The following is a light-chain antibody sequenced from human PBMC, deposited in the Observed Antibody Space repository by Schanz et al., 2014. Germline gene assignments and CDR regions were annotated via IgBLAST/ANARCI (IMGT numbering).Light chain of an antibody. J-gene: IGLJ1*01. CDR2: DVS. CDR1: SSDVGRYNY. V-gene: IGLV2-14*01. Sequence: QSALTQPASVSGSPGQSITISCTGTSSDVGRYNYVSWYQQHPGKAPKLMIYDVSSRPSGVSHRFSGSKSGNTASLTISGLQAEDEADYYCSSYAGSYTYVFGTGTKLTVL. CDR3: SSYAGSYTYV.